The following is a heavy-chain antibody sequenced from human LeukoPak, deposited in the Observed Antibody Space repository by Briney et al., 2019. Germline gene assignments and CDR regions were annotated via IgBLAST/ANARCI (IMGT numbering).Heavy chain of an antibody. CDR2: INHSGST. J-gene: IGHJ5*02. Sequence: SETLSLTCAVYGGSFSGYCWSWIRQPPGKGLEWIGEINHSGSTNYNPSLKSRVTISVDTSKNQFSLKLSSVTAADTAVYYCARGGGHIAARLTYWFDPWGQGTLVTVSS. V-gene: IGHV4-34*01. CDR1: GGSFSGYC. CDR3: ARGGGHIAARLTYWFDP. D-gene: IGHD6-6*01.